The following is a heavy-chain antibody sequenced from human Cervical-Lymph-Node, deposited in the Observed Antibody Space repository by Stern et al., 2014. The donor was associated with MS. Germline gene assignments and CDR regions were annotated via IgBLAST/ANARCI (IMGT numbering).Heavy chain of an antibody. Sequence: QVQMMQSGAEVKKPGASVKVSCKASGYTFTGYYIHWVRQAPGQGLEWMGWMNPNIGCTKYAQNFQGRVTMTRDTSISTAYMELSGLRSDDTAVYYCARDLAGDGDLYLDYWGQGTLVTVSS. J-gene: IGHJ4*02. V-gene: IGHV1-2*02. CDR3: ARDLAGDGDLYLDY. CDR2: MNPNIGCT. CDR1: GYTFTGYY. D-gene: IGHD7-27*01.